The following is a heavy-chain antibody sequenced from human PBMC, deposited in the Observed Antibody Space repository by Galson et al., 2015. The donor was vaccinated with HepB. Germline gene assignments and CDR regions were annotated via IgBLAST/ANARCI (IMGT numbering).Heavy chain of an antibody. CDR1: GFTVSFNY. J-gene: IGHJ4*02. D-gene: IGHD6-13*01. V-gene: IGHV3-66*02. CDR3: ASTRSSWYPYFDY. Sequence: SLRLSCAASGFTVSFNYMSWVRQAPGKGLEWVSVIYSGGRAYYADSVKGRFTISRDNSKNTLYIQMNSRRAEDTAVYYCASTRSSWYPYFDYWGQGTLVTVSS. CDR2: IYSGGRA.